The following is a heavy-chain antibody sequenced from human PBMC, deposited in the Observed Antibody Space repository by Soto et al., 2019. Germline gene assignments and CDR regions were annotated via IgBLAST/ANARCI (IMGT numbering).Heavy chain of an antibody. CDR3: ARDWYYYGSGSYPHWFDP. CDR1: GYTFTSYG. J-gene: IGHJ5*02. V-gene: IGHV1-18*01. Sequence: ASVKVSCKASGYTFTSYGISWVRQAPGRGLEWMGWISAYNGNTNYAQKLQGRGTMTTDTSTSTAYMELRSLRSDDTAVYYCARDWYYYGSGSYPHWFDPWGQGTLVTVSS. CDR2: ISAYNGNT. D-gene: IGHD3-10*01.